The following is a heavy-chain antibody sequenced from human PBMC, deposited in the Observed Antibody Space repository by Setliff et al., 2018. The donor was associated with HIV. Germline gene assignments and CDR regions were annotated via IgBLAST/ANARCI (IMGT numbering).Heavy chain of an antibody. J-gene: IGHJ3*01. CDR2: IYHNGFA. V-gene: IGHV4-59*11. CDR3: ARHICGTTACYAVDV. D-gene: IGHD2-2*01. Sequence: SETLSLTCTVSGDSITGRWLSWIRQPPGKGLEWTGNIYHNGFANYNPSLKSRLTISVDTSKNQVSLTLSSVTPVDTAVYYCARHICGTTACYAVDVWGPGTMVTVSS. CDR1: GDSITGRW.